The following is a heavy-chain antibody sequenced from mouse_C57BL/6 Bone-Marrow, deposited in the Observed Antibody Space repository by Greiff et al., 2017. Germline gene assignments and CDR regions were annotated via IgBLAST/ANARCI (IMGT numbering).Heavy chain of an antibody. CDR1: GYTFTSYG. CDR3: ARVIFYAYVAGFAY. V-gene: IGHV1-81*01. CDR2: IYPRSGNT. J-gene: IGHJ3*01. D-gene: IGHD2-2*01. Sequence: QVQLQQSGAELARPGASVKLSCKASGYTFTSYGISWVKQRTGQGLEWIGEIYPRSGNTYYNEKFKGKATLTADKSSSTAYMALRGLTSEDSEVYFCARVIFYAYVAGFAYWGQGTLVTVSS.